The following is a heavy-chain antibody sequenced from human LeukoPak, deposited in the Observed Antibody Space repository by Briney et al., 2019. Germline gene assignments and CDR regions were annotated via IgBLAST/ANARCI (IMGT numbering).Heavy chain of an antibody. CDR2: ISVSGGST. CDR3: AKSRLSIFGVVMAGPDY. J-gene: IGHJ4*02. V-gene: IGHV3-23*01. Sequence: GGSLRLSCAASGFTFSSYAMSWVRQAPGKGLEWVSAISVSGGSTYYADSVKGRFTISRDNSKNTLYVQMNSLRVEDSAVYCCAKSRLSIFGVVMAGPDYWGQGTLVTVSS. CDR1: GFTFSSYA. D-gene: IGHD3-3*01.